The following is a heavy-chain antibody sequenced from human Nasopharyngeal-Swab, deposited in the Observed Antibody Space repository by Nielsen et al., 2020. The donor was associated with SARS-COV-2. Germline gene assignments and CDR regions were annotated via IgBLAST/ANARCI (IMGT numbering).Heavy chain of an antibody. D-gene: IGHD5/OR15-5a*01. CDR2: IYLSGST. V-gene: IGHV4-4*02. J-gene: IGHJ6*02. Sequence: SETLSLTCGVSGGSISSGKWWSWFRQPPGKGLEWIGQIYLSGSTYYNPSLKSRVTISVDKSNNQFSLKLYSVTAADTAVYYCARHIYVSYGMDVWGQGNTVAVSS. CDR1: GGSISSGKW. CDR3: ARHIYVSYGMDV.